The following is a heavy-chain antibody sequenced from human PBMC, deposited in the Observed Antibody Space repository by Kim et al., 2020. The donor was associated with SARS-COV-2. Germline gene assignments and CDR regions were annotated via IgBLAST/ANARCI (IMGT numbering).Heavy chain of an antibody. CDR1: GFTFSSYA. D-gene: IGHD2-21*01. J-gene: IGHJ6*02. CDR2: ISGSGGST. Sequence: GGSLRLSCAASGFTFSSYAMSWVRQAPGKGLEWVSAISGSGGSTYYADSVKGRFTISRDNSKNTLYLQMNSLRAEDTAVYYCANRNGDLWSDSGDDLSYGMDVWGQGTTVTVSS. CDR3: ANRNGDLWSDSGDDLSYGMDV. V-gene: IGHV3-23*01.